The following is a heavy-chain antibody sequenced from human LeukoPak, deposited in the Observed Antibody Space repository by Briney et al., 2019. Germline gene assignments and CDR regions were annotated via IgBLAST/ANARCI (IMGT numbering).Heavy chain of an antibody. J-gene: IGHJ4*02. CDR3: TSSGIWFGELESWNHY. V-gene: IGHV3-21*01. CDR1: GFTFSSYS. Sequence: GGSLRLSCAASGFTFSSYSMNWVRQAPGKGLEWVSSISSSSSYIYYADSVKGQFTISRDNAKNSLYLQMNSLRAEDTAVYYCTSSGIWFGELESWNHYWGQGTLVTVSS. D-gene: IGHD3-10*01. CDR2: ISSSSSYI.